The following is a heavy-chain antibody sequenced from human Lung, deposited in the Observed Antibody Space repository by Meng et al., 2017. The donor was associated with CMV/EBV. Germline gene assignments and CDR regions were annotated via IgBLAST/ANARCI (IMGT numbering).Heavy chain of an antibody. Sequence: GEXXKISCAASGFTFSTSWMTWVRQAPGKGLEWVANIREDGSSKYYADPVKGRFTISRDNAKNSLFLQMSSLRAEDTAMYYCARAGLGYCSVTSCYNAYWXQGTLVTVSS. V-gene: IGHV3-7*01. CDR1: GFTFSTSW. CDR3: ARAGLGYCSVTSCYNAY. D-gene: IGHD2-2*02. J-gene: IGHJ4*02. CDR2: IREDGSSK.